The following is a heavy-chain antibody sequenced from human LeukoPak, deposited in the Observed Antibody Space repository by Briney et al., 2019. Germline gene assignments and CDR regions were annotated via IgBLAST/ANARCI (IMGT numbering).Heavy chain of an antibody. D-gene: IGHD4-17*01. Sequence: LSLTCAVYGGSFSGYHWSWIRQPPGKGLEWVSYISSSGSTIHYADSVKGRFTISRDNAKNSLYLQMNSLRAEDTAVYYRARRLRRNYFDYWGQGTLVTVSS. CDR1: GGSFSGYH. J-gene: IGHJ4*02. CDR3: ARRLRRNYFDY. V-gene: IGHV3-11*04. CDR2: ISSSGSTI.